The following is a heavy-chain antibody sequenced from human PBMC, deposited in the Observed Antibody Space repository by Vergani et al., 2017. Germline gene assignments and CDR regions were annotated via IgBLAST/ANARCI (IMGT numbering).Heavy chain of an antibody. V-gene: IGHV3-7*01. CDR1: GFTFSSYW. CDR3: ARDSTGKRGDY. D-gene: IGHD3-10*01. J-gene: IGHJ4*02. CDR2: IKQDGSEK. Sequence: EVQLVESGGGLVQPGGSLRLSCAASGFTFSSYWMSWVRQAPGKGLEWVANIKQDGSEKYYVDSVKGRFTISRDNAKNSLYLQMDSLGAEDRAVYYWARDSTGKRGDYWGQGTLGNGS.